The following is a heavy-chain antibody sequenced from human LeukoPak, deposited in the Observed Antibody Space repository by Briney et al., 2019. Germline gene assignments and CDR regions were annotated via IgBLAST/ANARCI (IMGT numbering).Heavy chain of an antibody. Sequence: SETLSLTCAVYGGSFSGYYWSWIRQPPGKGLEWIGEIYHSGSTNYNPSLKSRVTISVDKSKNQFSLKLSSVTAADTAVYYCARGVWRITMVRGVIIKVHYFDYWGQGTLVTVSS. J-gene: IGHJ4*02. CDR3: ARGVWRITMVRGVIIKVHYFDY. CDR2: IYHSGST. CDR1: GGSFSGYY. V-gene: IGHV4-34*01. D-gene: IGHD3-10*01.